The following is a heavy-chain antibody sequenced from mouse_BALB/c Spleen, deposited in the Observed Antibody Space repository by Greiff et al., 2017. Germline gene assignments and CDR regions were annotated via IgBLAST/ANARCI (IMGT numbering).Heavy chain of an antibody. CDR1: GYTFTDYW. CDR2: IDTSDSYT. Sequence: QVQLKQPGAELVMPGASVKMSCKASGYTFTDYWMHWVKQRPGQGLEWIGAIDTSDSYTSYNQKFKGKATLTVDESSSTAYMQLSSLTSEDSAVYYCARDYGYEFAYWGQGTLVTVSA. J-gene: IGHJ3*01. D-gene: IGHD1-2*01. V-gene: IGHV1-69*01. CDR3: ARDYGYEFAY.